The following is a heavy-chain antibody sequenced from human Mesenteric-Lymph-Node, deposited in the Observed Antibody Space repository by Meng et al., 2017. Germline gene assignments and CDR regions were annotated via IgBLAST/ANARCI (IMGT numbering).Heavy chain of an antibody. CDR3: ARGSYFSPNINYDSSGYYYDVLDD. J-gene: IGHJ4*01. D-gene: IGHD3-22*01. V-gene: IGHV4-61*02. Sequence: SETLSLTCTVSGGSVNSGSYYWSWIRQPAGKGLEWIGRIYTSGSTNYNSSLKSRVTMSVDTSKNQFSLKLSSVTAADTAVYYCARGSYFSPNINYDSSGYYYDVLDDWGQGTLVTVSS. CDR2: IYTSGST. CDR1: GGSVNSGSYY.